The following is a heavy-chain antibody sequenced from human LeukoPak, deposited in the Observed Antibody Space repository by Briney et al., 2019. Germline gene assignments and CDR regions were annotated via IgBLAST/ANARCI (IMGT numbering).Heavy chain of an antibody. J-gene: IGHJ6*03. CDR1: GGAFSVYY. D-gene: IGHD3-22*01. Sequence: SQTLSLSCAVYGGAFSVYYWGWVRHPPGEGLEWIGEINHSGSTNYNPSLTSRINISVDTSKNQFSLKLSSMTAADTAVYYCARVVYYYDSSGYYRVRLYYYMDVWGKGTTVTVSS. CDR3: ARVVYYYDSSGYYRVRLYYYMDV. CDR2: INHSGST. V-gene: IGHV4-34*01.